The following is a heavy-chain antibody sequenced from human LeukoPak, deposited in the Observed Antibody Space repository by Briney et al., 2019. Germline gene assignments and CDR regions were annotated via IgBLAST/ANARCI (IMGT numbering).Heavy chain of an antibody. CDR3: ARIREYGMDV. V-gene: IGHV3-21*01. J-gene: IGHJ6*02. Sequence: PGGSLRLSCAGSGFTFSAYSMNWVRQAPGKGLEWVSSISGSSTYIYYADSVKGRFTISRDNAKNSLHLQMTSLRDDDTAVYYCARIREYGMDVWGQGTTVTVSS. CDR1: GFTFSAYS. CDR2: ISGSSTYI.